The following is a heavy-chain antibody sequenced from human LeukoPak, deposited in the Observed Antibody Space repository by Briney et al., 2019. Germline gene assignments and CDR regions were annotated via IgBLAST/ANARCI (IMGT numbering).Heavy chain of an antibody. V-gene: IGHV1-69*04. Sequence: SVKVSCKASGGTFSSYAISWVRQAPGQGLEWMGRIIPILGIANYAQKFQGRVTITADKSTSTAYMELSSLRSEDTAVYYCARAAYYDILTGYYSPGWFDPWGQGTLVTVSS. CDR2: IIPILGIA. D-gene: IGHD3-9*01. CDR1: GGTFSSYA. CDR3: ARAAYYDILTGYYSPGWFDP. J-gene: IGHJ5*02.